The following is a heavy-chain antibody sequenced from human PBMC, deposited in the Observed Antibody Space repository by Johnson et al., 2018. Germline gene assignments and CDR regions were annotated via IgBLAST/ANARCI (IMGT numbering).Heavy chain of an antibody. Sequence: VQLVQSGGGLVKPGGSLRLSCAASGFTFSSYSMNWVRQAPGKGLEWVSSISSSSSYIYYADSVKGRFTISRDNAKNSLYLQMTSLRAADTAVYYCTRAQYSSGWYGELYYYGMDVWGQGTTVTVSS. CDR3: TRAQYSSGWYGELYYYGMDV. CDR1: GFTFSSYS. J-gene: IGHJ6*02. D-gene: IGHD6-19*01. V-gene: IGHV3-21*01. CDR2: ISSSSSYI.